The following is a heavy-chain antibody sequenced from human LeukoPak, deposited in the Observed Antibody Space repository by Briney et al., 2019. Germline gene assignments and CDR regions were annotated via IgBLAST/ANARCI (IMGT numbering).Heavy chain of an antibody. CDR2: MYYSGST. CDR1: GDSISTSSYY. CDR3: AREQRYSSYQFDY. J-gene: IGHJ4*02. Sequence: SETLSLTCSVSGDSISTSSYYWGWIRQPPGKGLEWIGSMYYSGSTYYNPSLKSRVTISVDTSKNQFSLKLSSVTAADTAVYYCAREQRYSSYQFDYWGQGTLVTVSS. V-gene: IGHV4-39*07. D-gene: IGHD5-12*01.